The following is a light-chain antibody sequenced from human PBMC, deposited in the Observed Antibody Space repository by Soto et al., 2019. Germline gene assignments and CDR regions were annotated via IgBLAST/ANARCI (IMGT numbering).Light chain of an antibody. CDR1: TSNIGNNY. J-gene: IGLJ1*01. CDR2: END. V-gene: IGLV1-51*02. CDR3: GTWDSSRSGYV. Sequence: QSVLTQPPSVSAAPGQKVTISCSGSTSNIGNNYVSWFQQLPGTAPKPLIYENDKRPSGIPDRFSGSTSGTSATLGITGLQTGDEVDYYCGTWDSSRSGYVFATGTKVTV.